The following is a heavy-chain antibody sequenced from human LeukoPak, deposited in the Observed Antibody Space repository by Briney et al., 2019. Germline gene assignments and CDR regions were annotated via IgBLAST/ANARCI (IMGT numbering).Heavy chain of an antibody. D-gene: IGHD4-17*01. J-gene: IGHJ4*02. CDR2: IDTDGSSA. V-gene: IGHV3-74*01. CDR1: GFTFSDYW. CDR3: ASALTTVIPHFHY. Sequence: GGSLRLSCAASGFTFSDYWMHWVRQAPGKGLVWVSHIDTDGSSATYADSVKGRFTISRDNAKNTVYLQMNSLRVEDTGVYYCASALTTVIPHFHYWGQGTLVTVSS.